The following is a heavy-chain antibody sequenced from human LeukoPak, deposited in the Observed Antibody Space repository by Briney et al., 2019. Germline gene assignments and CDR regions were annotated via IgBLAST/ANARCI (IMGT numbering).Heavy chain of an antibody. Sequence: SETLSLTCTVSGGSISSGGYYWSWIRQHPGTGLEWIGYIYYSGSTNYNPSLKSRVTISVDTSKNQFSLKLSSVTAADTAVYYCARANWKEDAFDIWGQGTMVTVSS. V-gene: IGHV4-61*08. D-gene: IGHD1-1*01. J-gene: IGHJ3*02. CDR3: ARANWKEDAFDI. CDR1: GGSISSGGYY. CDR2: IYYSGST.